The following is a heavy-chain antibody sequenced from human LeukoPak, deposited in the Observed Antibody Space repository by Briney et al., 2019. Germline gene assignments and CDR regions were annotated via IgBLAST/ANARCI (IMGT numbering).Heavy chain of an antibody. CDR1: GFTFSSYS. J-gene: IGHJ4*02. V-gene: IGHV3-21*01. Sequence: GSLRLSCAASGFTFSSYSMNWVRQAPGKGLEWVSSISSSSSYIYYADSVKGRFTISRDNAKNSLYLQMNSLRAEDTAVYYCATGNSGSYYVLDYWGQGTLVTVSS. CDR3: ATGNSGSYYVLDY. CDR2: ISSSSSYI. D-gene: IGHD1-26*01.